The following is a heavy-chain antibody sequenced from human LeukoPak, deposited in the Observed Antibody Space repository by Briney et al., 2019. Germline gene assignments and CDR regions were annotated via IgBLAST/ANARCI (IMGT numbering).Heavy chain of an antibody. V-gene: IGHV3-7*01. CDR3: ARDLSGIAGYTYGRGIDY. CDR1: GFTFSSHW. D-gene: IGHD5-18*01. CDR2: IKKDGSEK. Sequence: PGGSLRLSCAASGFTFSSHWMSWVRQAPGKGLEWVANIKKDGSEKYYVDAVKGRFTISRDNAKTSLYQQMNSLRAEDTAVYYCARDLSGIAGYTYGRGIDYWGQGTLVTVSS. J-gene: IGHJ4*02.